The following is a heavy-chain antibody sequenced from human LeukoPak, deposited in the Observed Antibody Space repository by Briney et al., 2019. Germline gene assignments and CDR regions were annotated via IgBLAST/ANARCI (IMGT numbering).Heavy chain of an antibody. CDR2: IYYSGST. CDR1: GGSISSYY. CDR3: ARGVTGTLYYYYYMDV. Sequence: SETLSLTCTVSGGSISSYYWSWIRQPPGKGLAWIGYIYYSGSTNYNPSLKSRVTISVDTSKNQFSLKLSSVTAADTAVYYCARGVTGTLYYYYYMDVWGKGTTVTVSS. D-gene: IGHD1-20*01. V-gene: IGHV4-59*01. J-gene: IGHJ6*03.